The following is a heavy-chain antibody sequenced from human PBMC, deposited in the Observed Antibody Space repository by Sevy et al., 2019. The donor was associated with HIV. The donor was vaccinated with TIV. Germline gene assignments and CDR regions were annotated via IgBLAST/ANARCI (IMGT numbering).Heavy chain of an antibody. V-gene: IGHV3-48*03. CDR2: ISPSGSPI. Sequence: GGSLRLSCAASGFTFTNYVMNWVRQAPGKGLEWVSYISPSGSPIYYADSVKGRFTISRDNARNSLYLQMNSLRADDTGVYYCARDLVASTLTMDVWGQGTTVTVS. CDR1: GFTFTNYV. CDR3: ARDLVASTLTMDV. J-gene: IGHJ6*02.